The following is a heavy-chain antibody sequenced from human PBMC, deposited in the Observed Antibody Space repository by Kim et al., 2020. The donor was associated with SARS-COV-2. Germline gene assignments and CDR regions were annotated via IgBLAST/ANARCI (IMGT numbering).Heavy chain of an antibody. Sequence: GGSLRLSCAASGFTFSSYAMSWVRQAPGKGLEWVSAISGSGGSTYYADSVKGRFTISRDNSKNTLYLQMNSLRAEDTAVYYCASPVAGEGFPDWYFDLWGRGTLVTVSS. V-gene: IGHV3-23*01. CDR2: ISGSGGST. D-gene: IGHD6-19*01. CDR3: ASPVAGEGFPDWYFDL. CDR1: GFTFSSYA. J-gene: IGHJ2*01.